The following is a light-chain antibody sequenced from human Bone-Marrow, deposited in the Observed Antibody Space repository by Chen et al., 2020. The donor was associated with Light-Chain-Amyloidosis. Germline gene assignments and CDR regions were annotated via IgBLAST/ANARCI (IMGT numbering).Light chain of an antibody. CDR3: SSYSSSTPYV. CDR1: NSDVGGYNF. J-gene: IGLJ1*01. CDR2: DVS. V-gene: IGLV2-14*03. Sequence: QSALTQPASVSGSPGQSITISCAGTNSDVGGYNFVSWYQQHPGKAPKLVIHDVSNRPSGISTRFSGSRCGNTASLTISGLQAEDEADYYCSSYSSSTPYVFGTGTTVTVL.